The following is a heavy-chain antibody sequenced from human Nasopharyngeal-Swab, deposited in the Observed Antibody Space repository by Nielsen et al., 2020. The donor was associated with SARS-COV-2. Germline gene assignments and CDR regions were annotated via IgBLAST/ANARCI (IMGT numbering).Heavy chain of an antibody. V-gene: IGHV3-30*18. CDR2: ISYDGSNK. Sequence: GGSLRLSCAASGFTLSSYGMHWVRQAPGKGLEWVAAISYDGSNKYYADSVKGRFTISRDNSKNTLYLQMNSLRAEDTAVYYCAKGGWYSSSSGNFDYWGQGTLVTVSS. D-gene: IGHD6-6*01. J-gene: IGHJ4*02. CDR1: GFTLSSYG. CDR3: AKGGWYSSSSGNFDY.